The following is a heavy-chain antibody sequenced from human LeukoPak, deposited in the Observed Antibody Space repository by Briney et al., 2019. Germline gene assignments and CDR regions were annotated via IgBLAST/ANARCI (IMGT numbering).Heavy chain of an antibody. CDR2: INPNSGGT. CDR1: GYTFTGYY. CDR3: ARGEYDFREENYYYYMDV. J-gene: IGHJ6*03. V-gene: IGHV1-2*02. D-gene: IGHD3-3*01. Sequence: GASLKDSCKASGYTFTGYYMHWVRQAPGQGLEWMGWINPNSGGTNYAQKFQGRVTMTRDTSISTAYMELSRLGSDDTAVYYCARGEYDFREENYYYYMDVWGKGTTVTVSS.